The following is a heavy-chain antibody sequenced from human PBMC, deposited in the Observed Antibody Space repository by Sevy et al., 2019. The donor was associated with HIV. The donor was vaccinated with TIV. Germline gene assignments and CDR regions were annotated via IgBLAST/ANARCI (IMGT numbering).Heavy chain of an antibody. J-gene: IGHJ3*02. CDR1: GGSINSDH. CDR2: DYYTGGT. Sequence: SETLSLTCTVSGGSINSDHWNWIRQPPGKGLEWIGYDYYTGGTNYNPSLKNRVTISVDRTKNQFSLKLTSVTAADTAGYYCARRNDFDIWGQWTMVTVSS. V-gene: IGHV4-59*08. CDR3: ARRNDFDI.